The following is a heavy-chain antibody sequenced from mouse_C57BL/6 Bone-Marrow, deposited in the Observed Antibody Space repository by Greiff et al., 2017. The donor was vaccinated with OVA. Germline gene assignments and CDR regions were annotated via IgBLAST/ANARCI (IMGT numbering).Heavy chain of an antibody. J-gene: IGHJ3*01. V-gene: IGHV1-39*01. CDR1: GYSFTDYN. CDR3: ARGTGGAWFAY. D-gene: IGHD4-1*01. Sequence: VQLKESGPELVKPGASVKISCKASGYSFTDYNMNWVKQSHGKSLEWIGVINPYYGTTSYNQKFKGKATLTVDQSSSTAYMQLNSLTSEDSAVYYCARGTGGAWFAYWGQGTLVTVSA. CDR2: INPYYGTT.